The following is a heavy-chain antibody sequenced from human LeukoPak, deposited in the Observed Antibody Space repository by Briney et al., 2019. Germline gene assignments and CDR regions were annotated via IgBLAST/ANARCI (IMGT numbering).Heavy chain of an antibody. V-gene: IGHV3-30*04. CDR3: ARSPVYSYGHPYYFDY. CDR1: GFTFRNYA. Sequence: PGGSLRLSCAPSGFTFRNYAMHWVRQAPGKGLEWVSVISYAGSNEHYADSVKGRFTISRDNSKNTLFLQMNSLRAEDTAVYYCARSPVYSYGHPYYFDYWGRGTLVTVSS. CDR2: ISYAGSNE. D-gene: IGHD5-18*01. J-gene: IGHJ4*02.